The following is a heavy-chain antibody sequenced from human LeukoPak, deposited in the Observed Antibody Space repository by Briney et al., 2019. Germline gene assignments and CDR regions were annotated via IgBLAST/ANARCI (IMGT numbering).Heavy chain of an antibody. D-gene: IGHD2-2*01. V-gene: IGHV3-74*01. J-gene: IGHJ4*02. Sequence: GGSLRLSCAASGFTFSSYWMHWVRQAPGKGLVWVSRINTDGSSTSYADSVKGRFTISRDNAKNTLYLQMNSLRAEDTAVYYCARAHPNYYCSSTSCPTHFDYWGQGTLVTVSS. CDR1: GFTFSSYW. CDR2: INTDGSST. CDR3: ARAHPNYYCSSTSCPTHFDY.